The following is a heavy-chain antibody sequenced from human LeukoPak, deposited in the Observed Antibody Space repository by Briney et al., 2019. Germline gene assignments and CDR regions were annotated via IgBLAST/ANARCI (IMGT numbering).Heavy chain of an antibody. CDR3: ARDIGDGYNFGAFDI. Sequence: GGSLRLSCAASGFTFSSYSMNWVRQAPGKGLEWVSSISSSSSYIYYADSVKGRFTISRDNAKNSLYLQMNSLRSEDTAVYYCARDIGDGYNFGAFDIWGQGTMVTVSS. CDR1: GFTFSSYS. CDR2: ISSSSSYI. J-gene: IGHJ3*02. D-gene: IGHD5-24*01. V-gene: IGHV3-21*01.